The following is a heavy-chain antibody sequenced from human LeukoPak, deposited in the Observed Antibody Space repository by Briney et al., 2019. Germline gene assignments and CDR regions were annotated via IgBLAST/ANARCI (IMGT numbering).Heavy chain of an antibody. CDR2: ISGSGGST. CDR1: GFTFSSYA. V-gene: IGHV3-23*01. J-gene: IGHJ4*02. Sequence: GGSLRLSCAASGFTFSSYAMSWVRQAAGQGLEWVSAISGSGGSTYYADSVKGRFTISRDNSKNTLYLQMNSLRAEDTAVYYCAKEPYSGSQLLDYWGQGTLVTVSS. D-gene: IGHD1-26*01. CDR3: AKEPYSGSQLLDY.